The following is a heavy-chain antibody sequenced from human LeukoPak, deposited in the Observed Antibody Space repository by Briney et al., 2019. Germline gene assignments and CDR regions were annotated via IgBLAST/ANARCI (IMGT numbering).Heavy chain of an antibody. CDR1: GLTFSNFK. CDR2: ISGSGRTT. Sequence: GGSLRLSCAVSGLTFSNFKMNWVRQAPGKGLEWVSYISGSGRTTFYADSVKGRFTISRDNAKNSLYLQMNSLRAEDTALYYCARRDWNDLYYFDYWGQGTLVTVSS. CDR3: ARRDWNDLYYFDY. J-gene: IGHJ4*02. V-gene: IGHV3-48*03. D-gene: IGHD1-1*01.